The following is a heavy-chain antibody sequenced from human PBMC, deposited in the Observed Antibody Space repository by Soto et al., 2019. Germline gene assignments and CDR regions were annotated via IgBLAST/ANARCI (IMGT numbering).Heavy chain of an antibody. CDR1: GFTFSSSF. J-gene: IGHJ4*02. Sequence: EVQLVESGGALVQPGGFLRLSCVASGFTFSSSFMGWVRQAPGKGLEWVANINQDGGGTYYVDSVEGRFTISRDNAKDSLYLQMNSLRGEDTAVYYCARYFRGSGRYFFDYWGQGTLVTVSS. V-gene: IGHV3-7*03. CDR3: ARYFRGSGRYFFDY. CDR2: INQDGGGT. D-gene: IGHD6-19*01.